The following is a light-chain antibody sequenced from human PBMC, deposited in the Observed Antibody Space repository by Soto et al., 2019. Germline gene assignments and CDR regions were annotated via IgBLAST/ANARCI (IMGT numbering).Light chain of an antibody. V-gene: IGKV3-15*01. CDR2: GAS. J-gene: IGKJ2*01. Sequence: EILMTQSPATLSVSPGEGATLSCRAIQSVTSNLAWYQQTPGQAPRLLIYGASTRATGVPARFSGSGSGTEFTLTISSLQSEDFAVYYCQQYNDWPPRYTFGQGTKVDIK. CDR1: QSVTSN. CDR3: QQYNDWPPRYT.